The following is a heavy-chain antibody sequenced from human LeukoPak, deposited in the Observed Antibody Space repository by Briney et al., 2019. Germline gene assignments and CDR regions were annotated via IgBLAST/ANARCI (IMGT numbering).Heavy chain of an antibody. CDR3: AREAWYNWNWRPHFFDY. V-gene: IGHV3-30*01. CDR2: ISYDGSNK. Sequence: PGGSLRLSCAASGFTFSSYAIHWVRQAPGKGLEWGAVISYDGSNKYYADSVKGRFTISRDNSKNTLYLQMNSLRAEDTAVYYCAREAWYNWNWRPHFFDYWGQGTLVTVSS. J-gene: IGHJ4*02. CDR1: GFTFSSYA. D-gene: IGHD1-7*01.